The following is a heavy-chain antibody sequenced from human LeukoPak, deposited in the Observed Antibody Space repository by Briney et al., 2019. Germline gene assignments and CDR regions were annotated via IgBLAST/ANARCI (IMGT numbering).Heavy chain of an antibody. CDR1: GFTXXXYW. Sequence: SGFTXXXYWMSWVRQAPGKGLEWVANIKQDGSEKXYVDSVKGRFTISRDNAKNSLYLQMNSLRAEDTAVYYXXXXXXXXXXXXXXXIWGXXXXXTVSS. V-gene: IGHV3-7*01. CDR3: XXXXXXXXXXXXXXI. J-gene: IGHJ3*02. CDR2: IKQDGSEK.